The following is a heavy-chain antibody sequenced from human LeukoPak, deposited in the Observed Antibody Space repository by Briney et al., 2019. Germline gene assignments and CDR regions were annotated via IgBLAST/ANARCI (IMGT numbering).Heavy chain of an antibody. J-gene: IGHJ4*02. CDR1: GASISNYY. Sequence: PSETLSLSCTVSGASISNYYWSWIRQPPGKGLEWIGYIYYSGSTNYNPSLKSRVTISVDTSKIQFSLKLSSVTAADAAVYYCARGSARGWWYIDYWGQGTLVTVSS. D-gene: IGHD2-15*01. CDR3: ARGSARGWWYIDY. V-gene: IGHV4-59*01. CDR2: IYYSGST.